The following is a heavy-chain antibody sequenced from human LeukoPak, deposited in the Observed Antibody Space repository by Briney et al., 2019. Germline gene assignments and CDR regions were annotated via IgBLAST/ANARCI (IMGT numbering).Heavy chain of an antibody. CDR1: GFTFSTYS. V-gene: IGHV3-21*01. J-gene: IGHJ4*02. CDR3: ARHPSQGQFDFWNSFYNFDI. D-gene: IGHD3-3*01. CDR2: ISSSSSYI. Sequence: GGSLRLSCAASGFTFSTYSMNWVRQAPGKRPEWVSSISSSSSYIYYTDSVKGRFTISRDNTKKSLYLQMHSLGAEDTAVYYCARHPSQGQFDFWNSFYNFDIWGQGTLVTVSS.